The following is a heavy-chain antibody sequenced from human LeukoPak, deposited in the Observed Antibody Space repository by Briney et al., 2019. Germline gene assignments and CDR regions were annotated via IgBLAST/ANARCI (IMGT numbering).Heavy chain of an antibody. CDR3: ATGLPIY. J-gene: IGHJ4*02. CDR2: FDPEDGET. Sequence: ASVKVSCKVSRNTLTDLFIHWVRRAPGKGLEWMGGFDPEDGETIYAQKFQGRVTMTEDTSTDTAYMELSSLRSEDTAVYYCATGLPIYWGQGTLVTVSS. V-gene: IGHV1-24*01. CDR1: RNTLTDLF.